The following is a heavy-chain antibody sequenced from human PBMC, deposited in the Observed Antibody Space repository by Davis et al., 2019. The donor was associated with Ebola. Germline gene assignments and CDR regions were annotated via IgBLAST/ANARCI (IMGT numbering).Heavy chain of an antibody. V-gene: IGHV4-59*08. CDR1: GGSISSYY. D-gene: IGHD5-18*01. CDR2: IYYSGST. J-gene: IGHJ4*02. CDR3: ARLASDTAIDY. Sequence: SETLSLTCTVPGGSISSYYWSWIRQPPGKGLEWIGYIYYSGSTNYNPSLKSRVTISVDTSKNQFSLKLSSVTAADTAVYYCARLASDTAIDYWGQGTLVTVSS.